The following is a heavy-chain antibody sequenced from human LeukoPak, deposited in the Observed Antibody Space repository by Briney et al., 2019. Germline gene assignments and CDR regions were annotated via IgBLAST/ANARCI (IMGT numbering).Heavy chain of an antibody. CDR3: ARDYLVGAPLDS. V-gene: IGHV4-4*07. CDR2: MYISGST. J-gene: IGHJ4*02. CDR1: GVSITNYY. Sequence: SEALSPTCTVSGVSITNYYWAWIRQPAGKGLEWIGRMYISGSTNYNPSLKSRVSISIDKTKNQFSLKLRSVTAADTAVYYCARDYLVGAPLDSWGQGTLVTVSS. D-gene: IGHD1-26*01.